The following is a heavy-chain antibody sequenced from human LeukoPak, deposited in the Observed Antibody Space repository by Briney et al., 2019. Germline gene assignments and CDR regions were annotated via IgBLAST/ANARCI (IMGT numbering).Heavy chain of an antibody. CDR1: GFTFSNAW. CDR3: TGRKNSGSTSGAFDI. CDR2: IKSKTDGGTT. V-gene: IGHV3-15*01. Sequence: KAGGSLRLSCAASGFTFSNAWMSWVRQAPGKGLEWVGRIKSKTDGGTTDYAAPVKGRFTIPRDDSKNTLYLQMNSLKTEDTAVYYCTGRKNSGSTSGAFDIWGQGTMVTVSS. J-gene: IGHJ3*02. D-gene: IGHD1-26*01.